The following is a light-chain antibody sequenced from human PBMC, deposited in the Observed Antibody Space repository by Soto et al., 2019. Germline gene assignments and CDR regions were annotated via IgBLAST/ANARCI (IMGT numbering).Light chain of an antibody. CDR1: QSISSW. CDR3: QQYNSYSWT. J-gene: IGKJ1*01. Sequence: DIQMTQSPSTLSASVGEKVTITCRASQSISSWLAWYQQKPVKAPKLLIYDASSLESGVPSRFSGSGSGTEFTLTISSLQPDDFATYYCQQYNSYSWTFGQGTKVDIK. V-gene: IGKV1-5*01. CDR2: DAS.